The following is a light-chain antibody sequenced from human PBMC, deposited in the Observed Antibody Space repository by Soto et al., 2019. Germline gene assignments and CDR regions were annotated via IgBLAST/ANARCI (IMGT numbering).Light chain of an antibody. Sequence: QSALTLPASVSGSPGQSITISCTGASSDVGLYDFVSWYQQHPGKAPKLLIYEVTYRPSGVSSRFSGSKSGNTASLTISGLQAEDEADYYCNSYTRFSTYVFGTGTKLTVL. CDR2: EVT. CDR1: SSDVGLYDF. V-gene: IGLV2-14*01. J-gene: IGLJ1*01. CDR3: NSYTRFSTYV.